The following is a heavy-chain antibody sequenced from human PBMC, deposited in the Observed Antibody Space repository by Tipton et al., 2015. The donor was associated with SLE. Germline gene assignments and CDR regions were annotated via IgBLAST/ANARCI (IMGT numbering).Heavy chain of an antibody. CDR3: ARSTDQNWFDP. Sequence: TLSLTCTVSGGSIRSSRHFWGWIRQPPGKGLEWIGVLYYSGNTYYNPSLKSRVTISLDTSKNQFSLKLNSVTAADTAVYYCARSTDQNWFDPWGQGTLVTVSS. CDR2: LYYSGNT. J-gene: IGHJ5*02. CDR1: GGSIRSSRHF. D-gene: IGHD2-2*01. V-gene: IGHV4-31*03.